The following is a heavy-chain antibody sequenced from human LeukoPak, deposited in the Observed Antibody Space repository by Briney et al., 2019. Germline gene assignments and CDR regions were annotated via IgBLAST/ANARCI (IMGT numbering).Heavy chain of an antibody. CDR3: ARDLVVRGRWSWFDP. CDR1: GFTFSDYY. Sequence: PGVSLRLSGAASGFTFSDYYMSWIRQAPGKGLEWVSYISSSGSTIYYADSVKGRFTISRDNAKNALYLQMNSLRAEDTAVYYCARDLVVRGRWSWFDPWGQGTLVTVSS. D-gene: IGHD3-10*01. CDR2: ISSSGSTI. J-gene: IGHJ5*02. V-gene: IGHV3-11*04.